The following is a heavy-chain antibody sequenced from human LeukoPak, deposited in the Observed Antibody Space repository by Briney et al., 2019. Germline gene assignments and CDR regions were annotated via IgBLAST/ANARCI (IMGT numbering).Heavy chain of an antibody. CDR3: TRDARTCHSSGCWKPSDY. CDR2: INSDGTGT. J-gene: IGHJ4*02. V-gene: IGHV3-74*01. Sequence: PGGSLRLSCAASGFNFRSYWMHWVRQAPGKGLMWVSRINSDGTGTYADSVKGRFTISRDNANNTLYLQMNSLRADDTAVYYCTRDARTCHSSGCWKPSDYCGQGALVTVSS. D-gene: IGHD3-22*01. CDR1: GFNFRSYW.